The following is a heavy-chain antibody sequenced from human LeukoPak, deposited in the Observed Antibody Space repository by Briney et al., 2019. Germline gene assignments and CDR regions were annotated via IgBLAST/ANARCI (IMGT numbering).Heavy chain of an antibody. D-gene: IGHD5-18*01. CDR3: ARDGDVDTWDALVRFDY. CDR2: ISSSSSYI. V-gene: IGHV3-21*01. Sequence: GGSLRLSCAASGFAFSSYSMTWVRQAPGKGLEWVSSISSSSSYIYYADSVKGRFTISRDNAKNSLYLQMNSLRAEDTAVYYCARDGDVDTWDALVRFDYWGRGTLVTVSS. J-gene: IGHJ4*02. CDR1: GFAFSSYS.